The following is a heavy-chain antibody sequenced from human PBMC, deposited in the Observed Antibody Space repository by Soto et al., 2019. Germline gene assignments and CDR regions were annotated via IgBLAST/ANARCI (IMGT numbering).Heavy chain of an antibody. CDR3: ARVEMGGGDC. J-gene: IGHJ4*02. Sequence: QVQLQESGPGLVKPSQTLSLTCTVSGGSISSGGYYWSWIRQHPGKGLEWIGYIYYSGSTYYNPSLTXXVXIXXDTAKNQCSLKLSSVTAADTAVYYWARVEMGGGDCWGQGTLVTVSS. CDR2: IYYSGST. CDR1: GGSISSGGYY. V-gene: IGHV4-31*01. D-gene: IGHD2-15*01.